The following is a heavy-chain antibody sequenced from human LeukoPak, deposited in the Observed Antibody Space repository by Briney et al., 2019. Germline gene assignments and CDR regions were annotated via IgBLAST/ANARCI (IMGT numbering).Heavy chain of an antibody. CDR3: AKDLGHWELLPYFDY. D-gene: IGHD1-26*01. CDR1: GFTFSSYG. Sequence: GGSLRLSCAASGFTFSSYGMHWVRQAPGKGLEWVAVISYDGSNKYYADSVKGRFTISRDNSKNTLYLQMNSLRAEDTAVYYCAKDLGHWELLPYFDYWGQGTLVTVSS. V-gene: IGHV3-30*18. CDR2: ISYDGSNK. J-gene: IGHJ4*02.